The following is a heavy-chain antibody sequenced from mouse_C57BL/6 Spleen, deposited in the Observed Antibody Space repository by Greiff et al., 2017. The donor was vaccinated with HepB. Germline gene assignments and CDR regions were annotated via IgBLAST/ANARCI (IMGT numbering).Heavy chain of an antibody. J-gene: IGHJ3*01. CDR3: ARGPIYYPAD. D-gene: IGHD1-1*01. CDR1: GYTFTSYW. CDR2: IDPSDSYT. V-gene: IGHV1-69*01. Sequence: QVQLQQPGAELVMPGASVKLSCKASGYTFTSYWMHWVKQRPGQGLEWIGEIDPSDSYTNYNQKFKGKSTLTVDKSSSTAYMQLSSLTSEDSAVDYCARGPIYYPADWGQGTLVTVSA.